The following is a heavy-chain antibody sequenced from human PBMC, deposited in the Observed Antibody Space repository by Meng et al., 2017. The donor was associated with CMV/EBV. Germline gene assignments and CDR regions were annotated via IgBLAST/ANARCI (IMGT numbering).Heavy chain of an antibody. Sequence: QGQLGEAGAEVKKLGASLRVSGKASGYTFTGYYMHWVRQAPGQGLEWMGWINPNSGGTNYAQKFQGRVTMTRDTSISKAYMELSRLRSDDTAVYYCAGVGAPAFDYWGQGTLVTVSS. CDR1: GYTFTGYY. CDR3: AGVGAPAFDY. CDR2: INPNSGGT. V-gene: IGHV1-2*02. J-gene: IGHJ4*02. D-gene: IGHD1-26*01.